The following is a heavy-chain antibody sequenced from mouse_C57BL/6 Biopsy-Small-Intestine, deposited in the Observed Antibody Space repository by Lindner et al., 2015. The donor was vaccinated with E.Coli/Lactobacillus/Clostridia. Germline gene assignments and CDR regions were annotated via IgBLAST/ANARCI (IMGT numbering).Heavy chain of an antibody. Sequence: VQLQESGPELVKPGASVKLSCKASGYTFTSYDISWVKQRPGQGLEWIGWIYPRDGSTKYNEKLKGKATLTVDTSSSTAYMELHSLTSEDSAVYFCARGGPFATVVENAMDYWGQGTSVTVSS. CDR3: ARGGPFATVVENAMDY. CDR2: IYPRDGST. J-gene: IGHJ4*01. CDR1: GYTFTSYD. D-gene: IGHD1-1*01. V-gene: IGHV1-85*01.